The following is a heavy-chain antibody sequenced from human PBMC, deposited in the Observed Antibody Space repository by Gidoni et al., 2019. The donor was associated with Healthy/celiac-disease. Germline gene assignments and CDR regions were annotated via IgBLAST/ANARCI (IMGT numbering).Heavy chain of an antibody. Sequence: IRQPPGKGLEWIGEINHSGSTNYNPSLKSRVTISVDTSKNQFPLKLSSVTAADTAVYCCGTGTTRDAFDIWGQGTMVTVSS. CDR3: GTGTTRDAFDI. V-gene: IGHV4-34*01. CDR2: INHSGST. J-gene: IGHJ3*02. D-gene: IGHD1-1*01.